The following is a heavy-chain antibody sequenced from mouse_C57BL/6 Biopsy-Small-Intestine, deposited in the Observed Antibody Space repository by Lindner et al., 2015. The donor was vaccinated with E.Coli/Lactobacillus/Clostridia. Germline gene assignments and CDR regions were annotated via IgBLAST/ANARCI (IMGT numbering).Heavy chain of an antibody. D-gene: IGHD2-5*01. CDR3: ARGAYYSNYLYYYAMDY. V-gene: IGHV1-84*01. CDR1: GYTFTDYY. CDR2: IYPGSGNT. Sequence: VQLQESGPELVKPGASVKISCKASGYTFTDYYINWVKQRPGQGLEWIGWIYPGSGNTKYNEKFKGKATLTVDTSSSTAYMQLSSLTSEDSAVYFCARGAYYSNYLYYYAMDYWGQGTSVTVSS. J-gene: IGHJ4*01.